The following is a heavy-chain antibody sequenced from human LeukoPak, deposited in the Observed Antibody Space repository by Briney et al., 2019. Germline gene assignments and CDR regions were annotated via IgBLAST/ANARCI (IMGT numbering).Heavy chain of an antibody. CDR3: ARSPPGAAAGVVDY. V-gene: IGHV3-30*03. D-gene: IGHD6-13*01. J-gene: IGHJ4*02. CDR2: ISYDGSNK. Sequence: GGSLRLSCAASGFTFSSYGMHWVRQAPGKGLEWVAVISYDGSNKYYADSVKGRFTISRDNSKNTLYLQMNSLRSEDTAVYYCARSPPGAAAGVVDYWGQGTLVTVSS. CDR1: GFTFSSYG.